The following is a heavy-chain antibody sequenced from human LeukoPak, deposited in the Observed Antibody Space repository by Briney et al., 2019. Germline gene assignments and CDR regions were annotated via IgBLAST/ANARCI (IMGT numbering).Heavy chain of an antibody. Sequence: GGSPRLSCAASGFTFSSYSMNWVRQAPGKGLEWVSSISSSSSYIYYADSVKGRFTISRDNAKNSLYLQMNSLRAEDTAVYYCAREGYCSSTSCYSDYWGQGTLVTVSS. CDR2: ISSSSSYI. CDR1: GFTFSSYS. V-gene: IGHV3-21*01. CDR3: AREGYCSSTSCYSDY. J-gene: IGHJ4*02. D-gene: IGHD2-2*02.